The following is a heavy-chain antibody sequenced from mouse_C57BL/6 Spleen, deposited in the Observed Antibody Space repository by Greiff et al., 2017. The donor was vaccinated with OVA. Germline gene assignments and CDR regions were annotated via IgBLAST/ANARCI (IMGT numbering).Heavy chain of an antibody. CDR2: ISSGGDYI. Sequence: EVQVVESGEGLVKPGGSLKLSCAASGFTFSSYAMSWVRQTPEKRLEWVAYISSGGDYIYYADTVKGRFTISRDNARNTLYLQMNSLKSEDTAMYYYTIDMHSNFGYAYWGKGTLVTVSA. J-gene: IGHJ3*01. CDR1: GFTFSSYA. CDR3: TIDMHSNFGYAY. V-gene: IGHV5-9-1*02. D-gene: IGHD2-5*01.